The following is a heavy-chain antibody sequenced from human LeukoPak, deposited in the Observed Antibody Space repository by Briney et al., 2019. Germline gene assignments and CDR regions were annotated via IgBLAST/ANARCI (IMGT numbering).Heavy chain of an antibody. V-gene: IGHV3-23*01. CDR3: ARDNGMTSGWYAGRIDYYYGMDV. CDR1: GFTFSGSA. Sequence: GGSLRLSCAASGFTFSGSAMSWVRQAPGEGLEWVSLISYSGANSYYTDSVRGRFTISRDNSKDTLFLQMNSLRDEDTAVYYCARDNGMTSGWYAGRIDYYYGMDVWGQGTTVTVSS. D-gene: IGHD6-19*01. J-gene: IGHJ6*02. CDR2: ISYSGANS.